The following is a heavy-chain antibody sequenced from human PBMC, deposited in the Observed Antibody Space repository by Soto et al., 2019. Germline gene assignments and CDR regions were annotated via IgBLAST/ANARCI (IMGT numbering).Heavy chain of an antibody. J-gene: IGHJ4*02. CDR3: EGSNALPHRDY. CDR2: ISYDGSNK. Sequence: QVQLVESGGGVVQPGRSLRLSCAASGFTFSSYAMHWVRQAPGKGLEWVAVISYDGSNKYYADSVKGRFTISRDNSKSTLYLQMNSLRAEDTAVYYCEGSNALPHRDYWGQGTLVTVSS. CDR1: GFTFSSYA. V-gene: IGHV3-30-3*01. D-gene: IGHD3-10*01.